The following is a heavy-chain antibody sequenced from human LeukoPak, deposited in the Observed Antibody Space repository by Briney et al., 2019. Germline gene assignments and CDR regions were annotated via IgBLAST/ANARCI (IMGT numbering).Heavy chain of an antibody. CDR1: GFTFSNAW. Sequence: GGSLRLSCAASGFTFSNAWMSWVRQAPGKGLEWVGCIKSKTDGGTTDYAAPVKGRFTISRDDSKNTLYLQMNSLKTEDTAVYYCTTDALYAGGAFDIWGQGTMVTVSS. D-gene: IGHD5/OR15-5a*01. J-gene: IGHJ3*02. V-gene: IGHV3-15*01. CDR2: IKSKTDGGTT. CDR3: TTDALYAGGAFDI.